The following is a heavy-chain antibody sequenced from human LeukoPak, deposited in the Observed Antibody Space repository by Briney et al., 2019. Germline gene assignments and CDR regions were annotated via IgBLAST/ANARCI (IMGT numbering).Heavy chain of an antibody. D-gene: IGHD6-19*01. CDR2: ISGSGGST. J-gene: IGHJ4*02. Sequence: GGSLILSCAASGFTFGSYAMSWVRQAPGKGLEWVSAISGSGGSTYYADSVKGRFTISRDNSKNTLYLQMNSLRAEDTAVYYCAKSLPGIAVAASFGYWGQGTLVTVSS. CDR3: AKSLPGIAVAASFGY. V-gene: IGHV3-23*01. CDR1: GFTFGSYA.